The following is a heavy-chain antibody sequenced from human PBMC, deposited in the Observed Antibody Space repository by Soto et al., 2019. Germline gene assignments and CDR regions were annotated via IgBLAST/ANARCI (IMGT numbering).Heavy chain of an antibody. CDR1: GFTFSSYS. CDR2: ISSSSSYI. CDR3: ARDNSRRWALAGTRLYYYGMDV. J-gene: IGHJ6*02. D-gene: IGHD6-19*01. V-gene: IGHV3-21*01. Sequence: EVQLVESGGGLVKPGGSLRLSCAASGFTFSSYSMNWVRQAPGKGLEWVSSISSSSSYIYYADSVKGRFTISRDNAKNPRYRKMTRLRPGETALYYWARDNSRRWALAGTRLYYYGMDVWGQGTTVTVSS.